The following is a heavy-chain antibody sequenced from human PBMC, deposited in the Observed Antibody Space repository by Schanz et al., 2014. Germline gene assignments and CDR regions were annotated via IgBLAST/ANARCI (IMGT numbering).Heavy chain of an antibody. V-gene: IGHV1-18*01. J-gene: IGHJ4*02. CDR3: ARSAGRDFWSGYYTRFDY. CDR1: GYTFTSYG. Sequence: QVQLVQSGAEVKKPGASVKVSCKASGYTFTSYGISWVRQAPGQGLEWMGWISAYNGNTKYPQKLQGRVTMTTDTSPSTASMGLLGLRSSDPAVCCCARSAGRDFWSGYYTRFDYWGQGTLVTVSS. D-gene: IGHD3-3*01. CDR2: ISAYNGNT.